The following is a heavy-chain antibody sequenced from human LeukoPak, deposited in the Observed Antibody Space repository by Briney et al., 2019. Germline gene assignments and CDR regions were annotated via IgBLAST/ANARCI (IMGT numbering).Heavy chain of an antibody. Sequence: GGSLRLSCATSGFTFSSYWMSWVRQTPGKGLEWVANIKQDGSEKYYVDSVKGRFTISRDNAKNSLYLQMNSLRAGDTAVYYCARAGSSGWYWGYYYYYYMDVWGKGTTVTVSS. J-gene: IGHJ6*03. D-gene: IGHD6-19*01. CDR1: GFTFSSYW. CDR2: IKQDGSEK. CDR3: ARAGSSGWYWGYYYYYYMDV. V-gene: IGHV3-7*01.